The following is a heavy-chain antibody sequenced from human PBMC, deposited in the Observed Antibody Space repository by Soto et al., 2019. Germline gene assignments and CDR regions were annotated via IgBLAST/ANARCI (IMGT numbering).Heavy chain of an antibody. CDR2: MNPNSGNT. J-gene: IGHJ6*02. V-gene: IGHV1-8*01. CDR3: ARSSFIAAAVPPGRGGYSSGWYQVAWAVGYYYYGMDV. D-gene: IGHD6-19*01. Sequence: ASVKVSCKASGYTFTSYDINWVRQATGQGLEWMGWMNPNSGNTGYAQKFQGRVTMTRNTSISTAYMELSSLRSEDTAVYYCARSSFIAAAVPPGRGGYSSGWYQVAWAVGYYYYGMDVWGQGTTVTVSS. CDR1: GYTFTSYD.